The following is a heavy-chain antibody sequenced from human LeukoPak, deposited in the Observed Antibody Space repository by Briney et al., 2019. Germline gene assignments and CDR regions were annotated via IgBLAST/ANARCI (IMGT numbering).Heavy chain of an antibody. CDR2: ISVSGTTM. J-gene: IGHJ4*02. Sequence: GGSLRLSCATSGFTFTDYYMSWIRQAPGKGLEWVSYISVSGTTMYYADSVKGRFTLSRDNAKNSLYLQMNSLRAEDTAVYYCAKERGDYVLDYWGQGTLVTVFS. CDR3: AKERGDYVLDY. V-gene: IGHV3-11*01. CDR1: GFTFTDYY. D-gene: IGHD3-16*01.